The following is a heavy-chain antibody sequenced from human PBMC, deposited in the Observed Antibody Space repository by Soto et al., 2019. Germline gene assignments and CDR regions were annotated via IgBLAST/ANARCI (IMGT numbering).Heavy chain of an antibody. D-gene: IGHD3-10*01. CDR2: IWYDGSNK. J-gene: IGHJ6*02. V-gene: IGHV3-33*01. Sequence: GGSLRLSCAASGFTFRSYGMHWVRQAPGKGLEWVAVIWYDGSNKYYADSVKGRFTISRDNSKNTLYLQMNSLRAEDTAVYYCARGLTANYYGSGRTDYYYYGMDVWGQGTTVTVSS. CDR3: ARGLTANYYGSGRTDYYYYGMDV. CDR1: GFTFRSYG.